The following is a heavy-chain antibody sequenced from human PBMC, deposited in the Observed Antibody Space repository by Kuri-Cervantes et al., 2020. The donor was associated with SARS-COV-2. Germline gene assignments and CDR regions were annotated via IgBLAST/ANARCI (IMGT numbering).Heavy chain of an antibody. J-gene: IGHJ6*02. CDR2: INTNTGNP. D-gene: IGHD4-17*01. Sequence: ASVKVSCKASGYTFTSYAMNWVRQAPGQGLEWMGWINTNTGNPTYAQGFTGRFVFSLDTSVSTAYLQISSLKAEDTAMYYCARQSRGATATVTTDYYYYGMDVWGQGTTVTVSS. CDR3: ARQSRGATATVTTDYYYYGMDV. V-gene: IGHV7-4-1*02. CDR1: GYTFTSYA.